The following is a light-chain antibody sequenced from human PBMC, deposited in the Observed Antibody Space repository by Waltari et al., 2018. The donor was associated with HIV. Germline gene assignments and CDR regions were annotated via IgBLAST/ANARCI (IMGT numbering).Light chain of an antibody. CDR3: QQYGTSPWT. CDR2: GAS. Sequence: EIVLTQSPGTLSLSPGEGATLSCRASQCVSSSYLAWYQQKPGQAPRLLIYGASSRATGIPDRFSGSGSGTDFTLTISRLEPEDFAVYYCQQYGTSPWTFGQGTKVEIK. J-gene: IGKJ1*01. CDR1: QCVSSSY. V-gene: IGKV3-20*01.